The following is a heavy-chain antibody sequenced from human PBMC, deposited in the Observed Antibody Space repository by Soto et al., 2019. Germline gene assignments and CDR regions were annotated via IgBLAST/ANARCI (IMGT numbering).Heavy chain of an antibody. CDR3: ARDGYNLPGAFDI. V-gene: IGHV3-33*01. CDR2: IWYDGSNK. Sequence: GGSLRLSCAASGFTFSSYGMHWVRQAPGKGLEWVAVIWYDGSNKYYVDSVKGQFTISRDNSKNTLYLQMNSLRAEDTAVYYCARDGYNLPGAFDIWGQGTMVTVSS. D-gene: IGHD5-12*01. J-gene: IGHJ3*02. CDR1: GFTFSSYG.